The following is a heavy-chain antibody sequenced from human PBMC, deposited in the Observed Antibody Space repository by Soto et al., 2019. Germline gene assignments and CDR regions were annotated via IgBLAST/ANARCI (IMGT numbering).Heavy chain of an antibody. CDR1: GFTFSSYS. CDR2: ISSSSSTI. CDR3: ARDSTFYDYIWGSYRKVSGFDY. J-gene: IGHJ4*02. D-gene: IGHD3-16*02. Sequence: GGSLRLSCAASGFTFSSYSMNWVRQAPGKGLEWVSYISSSSSTIYYADSVKGRFTISRDNAKNSRYLQMNSLRAEDTALYYCARDSTFYDYIWGSYRKVSGFDYWGQGTLVTVSS. V-gene: IGHV3-48*01.